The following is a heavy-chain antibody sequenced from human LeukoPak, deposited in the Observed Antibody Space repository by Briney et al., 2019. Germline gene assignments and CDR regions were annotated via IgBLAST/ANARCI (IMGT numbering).Heavy chain of an antibody. J-gene: IGHJ3*02. V-gene: IGHV4-59*01. D-gene: IGHD3-22*01. CDR3: ARARGLYDSSGYPLDAFDI. CDR1: GGSISSYY. Sequence: PSETLSLTCTVSGGSISSYYWSWIRQPPGKGLEWIGYIYYSGSTNYNPSFKSRVTISVDTSKNQFSLKLSSVTAADTAVYYCARARGLYDSSGYPLDAFDIWGQGTMVTVSS. CDR2: IYYSGST.